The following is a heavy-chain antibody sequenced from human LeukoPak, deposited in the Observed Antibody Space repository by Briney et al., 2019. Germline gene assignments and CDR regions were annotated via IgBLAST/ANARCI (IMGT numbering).Heavy chain of an antibody. V-gene: IGHV4-39*07. CDR3: ARDLCSSTSCREDHGAFDI. D-gene: IGHD2-2*01. J-gene: IGHJ3*02. Sequence: PSETLSLTCTVSGGSISSGSYYWGWIRQPPGKGLEWIGSIYYSGTTYYNPSLKSRVTISVDTSRNQFSLKLSSVTAADTAVYYCARDLCSSTSCREDHGAFDIWGQGTMVTVSS. CDR1: GGSISSGSYY. CDR2: IYYSGTT.